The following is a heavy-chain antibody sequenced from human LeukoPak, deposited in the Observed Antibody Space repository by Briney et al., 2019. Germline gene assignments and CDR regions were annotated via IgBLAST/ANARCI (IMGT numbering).Heavy chain of an antibody. J-gene: IGHJ3*02. CDR2: SRNKASSYTT. Sequence: GGSLRLSCAASGFKFSDHYIDWVRQAPGKGLEWVGRSRNKASSYTTEYAASVEGRFTISRDNAKNSLYLQMNSLRAEDTALYYCAKGLQWLVLSGAFDIWGQGTMVTVSS. V-gene: IGHV3-72*01. D-gene: IGHD6-19*01. CDR1: GFKFSDHY. CDR3: AKGLQWLVLSGAFDI.